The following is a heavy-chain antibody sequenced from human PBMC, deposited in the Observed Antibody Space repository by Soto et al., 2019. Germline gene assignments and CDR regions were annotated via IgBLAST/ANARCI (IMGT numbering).Heavy chain of an antibody. CDR1: GFTFSSYW. D-gene: IGHD6-19*01. CDR3: VRGEGGWETY. CDR2: INSDGSST. Sequence: EVQLMESGGGLVQPGGSLRLSCAASGFTFSSYWMHWVRQAPGKGLVWVSRINSDGSSTTYADSVKGRFTISRDNAKNTMYLQMNSLRAEDTAVYYCVRGEGGWETYWGQGTLVTVSS. V-gene: IGHV3-74*01. J-gene: IGHJ4*02.